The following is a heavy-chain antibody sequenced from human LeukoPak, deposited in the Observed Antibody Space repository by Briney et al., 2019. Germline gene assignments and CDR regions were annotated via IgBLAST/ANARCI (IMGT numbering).Heavy chain of an antibody. D-gene: IGHD5-24*01. CDR2: IKQDGSEK. CDR1: GFTFSSYW. Sequence: GGSLRLSCAASGFTFSSYWMSWVRQAPGKWLEWVANIKQDGSEKYYVDSVKGRFTISRDNAKNSLYLQMNSLRAEDTAVYYCARTGMATIITPNGAFDIWGQGTMVTVSS. CDR3: ARTGMATIITPNGAFDI. J-gene: IGHJ3*02. V-gene: IGHV3-7*01.